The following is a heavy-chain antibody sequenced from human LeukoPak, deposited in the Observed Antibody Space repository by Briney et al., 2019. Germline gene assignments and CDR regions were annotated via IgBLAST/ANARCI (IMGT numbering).Heavy chain of an antibody. CDR1: GFTFSDYY. J-gene: IGHJ6*03. CDR3: ATVLGGGYDYFSFYMDV. Sequence: GGSLRLSCAASGFTFSDYYMSWIRQAPGKGLEWVSYISSSGSSIYYADSVKGRFTIPRDDARNSLYLQMISLRAEDTAVYYCATVLGGGYDYFSFYMDVWGKGTTVTISS. CDR2: ISSSGSSI. V-gene: IGHV3-11*04. D-gene: IGHD5-12*01.